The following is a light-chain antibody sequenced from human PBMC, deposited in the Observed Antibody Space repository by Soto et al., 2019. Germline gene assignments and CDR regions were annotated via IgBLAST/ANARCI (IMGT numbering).Light chain of an antibody. Sequence: EIVMTQSPATLSVSPGEGATLSCRASQSVGTNLAWYQQKPGQAPRLLIHGASTRATGLPARFSGSGSGTEFTLTISSLQSEDFGVYYCQQYDNWPPWTFGQGTKVDIK. V-gene: IGKV3-15*01. CDR3: QQYDNWPPWT. CDR2: GAS. CDR1: QSVGTN. J-gene: IGKJ1*01.